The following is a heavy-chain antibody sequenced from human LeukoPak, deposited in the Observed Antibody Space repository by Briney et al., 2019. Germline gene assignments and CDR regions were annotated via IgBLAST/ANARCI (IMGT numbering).Heavy chain of an antibody. Sequence: SETLSLTCTVSGDSINNYYWNWIRQPPGKGLEWIGYIYYSGSTNYNPSLKSRVTISVATSKNQFSLKLSSVTAADTAVYYCARRDFWGGYFFDNWGQGTLVTVSS. CDR1: GDSINNYY. V-gene: IGHV4-59*01. CDR3: ARRDFWGGYFFDN. J-gene: IGHJ4*02. CDR2: IYYSGST. D-gene: IGHD3-3*01.